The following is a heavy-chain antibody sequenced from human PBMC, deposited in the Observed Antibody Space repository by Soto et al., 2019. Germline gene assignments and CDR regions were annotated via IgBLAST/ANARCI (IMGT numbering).Heavy chain of an antibody. J-gene: IGHJ4*02. CDR1: GFTFSSYG. Sequence: QVQLVESGGGVVQPGGSLRLSCAASGFTFSSYGMHWVRQAPGKGLEWVAVIWYDGSNKYYADSVKGRFTISRDNSKNTIYLQMNSLRAEDTAVYYCARGGYSSGRTAFDYWGQGTLVTVSS. CDR2: IWYDGSNK. D-gene: IGHD6-19*01. V-gene: IGHV3-33*01. CDR3: ARGGYSSGRTAFDY.